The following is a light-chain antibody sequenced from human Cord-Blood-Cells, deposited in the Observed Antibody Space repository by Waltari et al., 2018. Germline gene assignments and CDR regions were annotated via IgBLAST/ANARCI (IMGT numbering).Light chain of an antibody. CDR1: SSDVGGYNY. J-gene: IGLJ1*01. Sequence: QSALTQPASVSGSPGQSITISCTGTSSDVGGYNYVSWYQQHPGKAPKLMIYDVSNRPSGVSNRFSCSKSGTTASLTISGLQAEDEADYYCSSYTSSSTYVFGTGTKVTVL. CDR3: SSYTSSSTYV. CDR2: DVS. V-gene: IGLV2-14*03.